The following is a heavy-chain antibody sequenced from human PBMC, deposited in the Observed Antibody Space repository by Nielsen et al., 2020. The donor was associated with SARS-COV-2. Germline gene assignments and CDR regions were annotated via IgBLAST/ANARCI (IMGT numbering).Heavy chain of an antibody. Sequence: SETLSLTCAVSGGSVSSNDWWTWVRQSPGKGLEWIGEVSHSGSINYNTSLKSRVTLSMDKSKRQFSLRLTSVSAADTAVYFCAIGDLVVVPSPILGLGPFFYYFYLDVWGKGTTVIVSS. J-gene: IGHJ6*03. V-gene: IGHV4-4*02. D-gene: IGHD2-2*01. CDR3: AIGDLVVVPSPILGLGPFFYYFYLDV. CDR2: VSHSGSI. CDR1: GGSVSSNDW.